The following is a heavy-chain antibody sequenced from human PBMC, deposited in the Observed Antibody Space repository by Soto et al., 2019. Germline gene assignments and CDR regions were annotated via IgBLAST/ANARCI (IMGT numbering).Heavy chain of an antibody. D-gene: IGHD3-22*01. Sequence: GESLKISCKGSGYSFTTNWIGWVRQMPGKGLEWMGRIDPSDSYTNYSPSFQGHVTISADKSISTAYLQWSSLKASDTAMYYCARSGYYDSSGYYGFGYWGQGTLVTVSS. CDR1: GYSFTTNW. CDR2: IDPSDSYT. V-gene: IGHV5-10-1*01. J-gene: IGHJ4*02. CDR3: ARSGYYDSSGYYGFGY.